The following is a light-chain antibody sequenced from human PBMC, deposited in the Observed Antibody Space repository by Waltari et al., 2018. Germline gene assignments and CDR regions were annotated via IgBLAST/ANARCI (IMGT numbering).Light chain of an antibody. CDR3: QSYDSSLSGWV. CDR2: GNS. V-gene: IGLV1-40*01. J-gene: IGLJ3*02. Sequence: QSVLTQPPSVSGAPGQRVTISCTGSSTNIGAGYDVHWYQQLPGTAPKLLTYGNSNRPSGAPDRFSGSKSGTSASLAITGLQAEDEADYYCQSYDSSLSGWVFGGGTKLTVL. CDR1: STNIGAGYD.